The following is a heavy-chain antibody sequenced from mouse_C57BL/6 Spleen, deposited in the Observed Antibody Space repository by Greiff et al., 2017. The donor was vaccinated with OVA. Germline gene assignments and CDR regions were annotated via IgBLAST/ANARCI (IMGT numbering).Heavy chain of an antibody. V-gene: IGHV5-9-1*02. D-gene: IGHD1-1*01. Sequence: DVMLVESGEGLVKPGGSLKLSCAASGFTFSSYAMSWVRQTPEKRLEWVAYISSGGDYIYYADTVKGRFTISRDNARNTLYLQMSSLKSEDTAVYYCTRDPYYYGSSYQTWFAYWGQGTLVTVSA. CDR3: TRDPYYYGSSYQTWFAY. CDR1: GFTFSSYA. J-gene: IGHJ3*01. CDR2: ISSGGDYI.